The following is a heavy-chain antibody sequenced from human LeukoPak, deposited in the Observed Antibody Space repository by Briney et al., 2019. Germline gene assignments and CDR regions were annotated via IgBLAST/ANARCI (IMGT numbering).Heavy chain of an antibody. CDR1: GFTFSSYA. CDR2: ISGSGGST. CDR3: AIPPAYYSSSWYYFDY. J-gene: IGHJ4*02. V-gene: IGHV3-23*01. Sequence: GGSLRLSCAASGFTFSSYAMSWVRQAPGKGLEWVSAISGSGGSTYYADSVKGRLTISRDTSKNTLYLQMNRLRGGDTAVYYCAIPPAYYSSSWYYFDYWGQGTLVTVSS. D-gene: IGHD6-13*01.